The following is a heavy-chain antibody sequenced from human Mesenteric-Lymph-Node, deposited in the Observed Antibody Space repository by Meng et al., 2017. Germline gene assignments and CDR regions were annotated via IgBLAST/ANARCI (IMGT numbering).Heavy chain of an antibody. D-gene: IGHD5-12*01. CDR3: ARLEYGGYDRTFDH. J-gene: IGHJ4*02. CDR2: IRQDGSVK. CDR1: GFTFSNYW. Sequence: GESLKISCAASGFTFSNYWMSWVRQAPGRGLEWVANIRQDGSVKYYVDSVKGRFTVSRDNAKNSLYLQLSSLRAKDTAVYYCARLEYGGYDRTFDHWGQGSLVTVSS. V-gene: IGHV3-7*01.